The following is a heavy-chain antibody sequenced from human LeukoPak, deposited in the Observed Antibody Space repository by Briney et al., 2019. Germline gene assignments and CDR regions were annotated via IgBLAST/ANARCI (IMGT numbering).Heavy chain of an antibody. V-gene: IGHV4-59*01. CDR3: ARDIFGFTYGYDY. CDR1: GGSISSYY. CDR2: IYYSGST. D-gene: IGHD5-18*01. J-gene: IGHJ4*02. Sequence: SETLCLTCTVSGGSISSYYWSWIRQPPGKGLEWIGYIYYSGSTNYKPSLKSRVTISLDTSKNQFSLKLTSVTAADTAVYYCARDIFGFTYGYDYWGQGTLVTVSS.